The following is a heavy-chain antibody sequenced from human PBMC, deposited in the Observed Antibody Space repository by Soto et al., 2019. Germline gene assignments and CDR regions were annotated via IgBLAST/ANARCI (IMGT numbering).Heavy chain of an antibody. CDR1: GGSISSYY. D-gene: IGHD4-17*01. CDR3: ARVPGDYFDY. J-gene: IGHJ4*02. CDR2: IYYSGST. V-gene: IGHV4-59*08. Sequence: SETLSLTCTVSGGSISSYYWIWIRQPPGKGLEWIGYIYYSGSTNYNPSLKSRVTISVDTSKNQFSLKLSSVTAADTAVYYCARVPGDYFDYWGQGTLVTVSS.